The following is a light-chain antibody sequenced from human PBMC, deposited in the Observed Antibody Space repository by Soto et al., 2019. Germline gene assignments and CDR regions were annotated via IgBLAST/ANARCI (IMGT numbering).Light chain of an antibody. CDR2: DAS. Sequence: IVLTQSPVTLAVSPGERAVLSCRASQSVSTSLAWYQHKPGQAPRLFIYDASKRAPGIPARFSGSGSGKDFTLTISSLEPEDFAVYYCQVRDVWPSFGKGTKVEIK. CDR1: QSVSTS. J-gene: IGKJ1*01. V-gene: IGKV3-11*01. CDR3: QVRDVWPS.